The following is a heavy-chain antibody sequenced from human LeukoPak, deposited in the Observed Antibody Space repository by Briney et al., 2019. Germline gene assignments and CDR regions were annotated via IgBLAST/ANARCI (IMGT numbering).Heavy chain of an antibody. V-gene: IGHV3-66*01. CDR1: GFTFSSTY. CDR2: IYSGGST. J-gene: IGHJ4*02. CDR3: ARAWSGTQYYFDY. D-gene: IGHD3-3*01. Sequence: GGSLRLSCAASGFTFSSTYMSWVRQAPGKGLEWVSIIYSGGSTYYADSVKGRFTISRDNSKNTLYLQMNSLRAEDTAVYYCARAWSGTQYYFDYWGQGTLVTVSS.